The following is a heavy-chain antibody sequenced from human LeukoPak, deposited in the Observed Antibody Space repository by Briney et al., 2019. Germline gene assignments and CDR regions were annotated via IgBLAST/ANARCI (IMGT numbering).Heavy chain of an antibody. CDR3: ATPRGYSSSWCGQGLYAFDI. V-gene: IGHV1-69*01. CDR1: GGTFSSYA. D-gene: IGHD6-13*01. J-gene: IGHJ3*02. Sequence: SVKVSCKASGGTFSSYAISWVRQAPGQGLEWMGGIIPIFGTANYAQKFQGRVTITADESTSTAYMELSSLRSEDTAVYYCATPRGYSSSWCGQGLYAFDIWGQGTMVTVSS. CDR2: IIPIFGTA.